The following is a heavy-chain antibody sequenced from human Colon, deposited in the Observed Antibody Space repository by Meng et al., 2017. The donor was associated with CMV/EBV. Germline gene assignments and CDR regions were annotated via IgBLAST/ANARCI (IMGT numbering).Heavy chain of an antibody. D-gene: IGHD1-26*01. V-gene: IGHV1-18*01. CDR1: GYTFTSYG. J-gene: IGHJ3*02. CDR3: ARDGGGELLDAFDI. Sequence: ASVKVSCKASGYTFTSYGISWVRQAPGQGLEWMGWISAYNGNTNYAQKLQGRVTMTTDTSASTAYMELRSLRSDDTAVYYCARDGGGELLDAFDIWGQGTMVTVSS. CDR2: ISAYNGNT.